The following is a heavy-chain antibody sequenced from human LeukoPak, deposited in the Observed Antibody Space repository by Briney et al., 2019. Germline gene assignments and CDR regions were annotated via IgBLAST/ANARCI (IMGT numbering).Heavy chain of an antibody. Sequence: SETLSLTCTASGASISGYFRRWIRQPAGKVLEWIGRIYSSGSTYYNPSLKSRLTMSLAMSKNQFSINLSSVTAADKAVYYCARSFYNDRTGYYSFDSWGQGTRVTVSS. CDR3: ARSFYNDRTGYYSFDS. V-gene: IGHV4-4*07. CDR1: GASISGYF. D-gene: IGHD3-22*01. J-gene: IGHJ4*02. CDR2: IYSSGST.